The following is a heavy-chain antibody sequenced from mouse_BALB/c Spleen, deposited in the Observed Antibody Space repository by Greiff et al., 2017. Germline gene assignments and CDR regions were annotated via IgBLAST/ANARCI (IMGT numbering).Heavy chain of an antibody. V-gene: IGHV5-12-1*01. J-gene: IGHJ2*01. CDR2: ISSGGGST. CDR3: ARLIYYDSYYFDY. CDR1: GFAFSSYD. D-gene: IGHD2-4*01. Sequence: EVHLVESGGGLVKPGGSLKLSCAASGFAFSSYDMSWVRQTPEKRLEWVAYISSGGGSTYYPDTVKGRFTISRDNAKNTLYLQMSSLKSEDTAMYYCARLIYYDSYYFDYWGQGTTLTVSS.